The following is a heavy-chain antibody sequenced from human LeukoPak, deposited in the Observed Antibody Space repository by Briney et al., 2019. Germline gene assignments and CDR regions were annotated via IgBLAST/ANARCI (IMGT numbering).Heavy chain of an antibody. CDR2: IWYDGSNK. D-gene: IGHD5-24*01. V-gene: IGHV3-33*01. Sequence: GGSLRLSCAASGFTFSIHGMHWVRQAPGKGLEWVALIWYDGSNKYYADSVKGRFTISRDNSKNTLYLQMNSLRAEDTAVYYCARGAGYNYPYYFDYWGQGTLVTVSS. J-gene: IGHJ4*02. CDR1: GFTFSIHG. CDR3: ARGAGYNYPYYFDY.